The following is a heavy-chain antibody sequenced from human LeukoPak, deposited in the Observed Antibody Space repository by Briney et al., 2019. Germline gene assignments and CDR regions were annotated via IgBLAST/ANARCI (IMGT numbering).Heavy chain of an antibody. Sequence: ASVKVSCKASGYTFTSYYMHWVRQAPGQGLEWMGIINPSGGSTSYAQKFQGRVTMTRDTSTSTVYMELSSLRSEDTAVYYCARPWYDSSGYYPAEYFQHWGQGTLVTVSS. CDR3: ARPWYDSSGYYPAEYFQH. V-gene: IGHV1-46*01. D-gene: IGHD3-22*01. CDR2: INPSGGST. CDR1: GYTFTSYY. J-gene: IGHJ1*01.